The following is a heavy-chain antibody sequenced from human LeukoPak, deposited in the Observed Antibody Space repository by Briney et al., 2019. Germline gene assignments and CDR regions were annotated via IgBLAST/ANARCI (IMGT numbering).Heavy chain of an antibody. CDR3: TTKVIRGNSGDDYDD. Sequence: GGSLRLSCAASGVTFSNYGMHWVRQAPGKGLEWVALISSNGNDKLYGDSVKGRFTISRDDSKSTLYLQMNSLRVEGTAVYYCTTKVIRGNSGDDYDDWGQGTLVTVSS. J-gene: IGHJ4*02. CDR2: ISSNGNDK. CDR1: GVTFSNYG. D-gene: IGHD5-12*01. V-gene: IGHV3-30*03.